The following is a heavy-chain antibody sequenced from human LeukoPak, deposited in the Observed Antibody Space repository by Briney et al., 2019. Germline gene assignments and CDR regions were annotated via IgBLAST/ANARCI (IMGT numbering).Heavy chain of an antibody. Sequence: TGGSLRLSCAASGFTFSSYAMSWVRRAPGKGLEWVSGISGSSGSTYYADSVKGRFTISRNNSKNTLYLQMNSLRAEDTAVYYCAISVVTTFDFWGQGTLVTVSS. CDR3: AISVVTTFDF. CDR2: ISGSSGST. CDR1: GFTFSSYA. J-gene: IGHJ4*02. V-gene: IGHV3-23*01. D-gene: IGHD4-23*01.